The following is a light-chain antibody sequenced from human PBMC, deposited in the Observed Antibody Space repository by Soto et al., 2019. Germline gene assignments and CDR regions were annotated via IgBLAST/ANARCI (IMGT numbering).Light chain of an antibody. J-gene: IGKJ5*01. V-gene: IGKV3-11*01. CDR2: DAS. CDR3: QQRSNWPPIT. CDR1: QSVSNY. Sequence: IVLTQSPATLSLSPGEGATLSCRASQSVSNYLAWYQQKPGQAPRLLIYDASNRASGIPARFSGSGSGTDFTLTISSLEPEDFAVYYCQQRSNWPPITFGQGTRWRL.